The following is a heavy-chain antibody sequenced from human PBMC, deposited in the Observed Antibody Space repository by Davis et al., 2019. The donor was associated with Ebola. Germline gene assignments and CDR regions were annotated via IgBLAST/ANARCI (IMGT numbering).Heavy chain of an antibody. CDR1: GGSISSYY. CDR3: ASDYGDYHFDY. J-gene: IGHJ4*02. D-gene: IGHD4-17*01. V-gene: IGHV4-59*12. CDR2: IYYSGST. Sequence: SETLSLTCTVSGGSISSYYWSWIRQPPGKGLEWIGYIYYSGSTNYNPSLKSRVTISVDTSKNQSSLKLSSVTAADTAVYYCASDYGDYHFDYWGQGTLVTVSS.